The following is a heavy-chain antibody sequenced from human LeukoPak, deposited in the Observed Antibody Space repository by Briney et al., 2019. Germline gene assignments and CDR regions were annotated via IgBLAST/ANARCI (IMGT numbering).Heavy chain of an antibody. CDR1: GFTFSSYG. Sequence: PGGSLRLSCAASGFTFSSYGMHWVRQAPGKGLEWVAVISYDGSNRYYADSVKGRFTISRDNSKNTLYLQMNSLRAEDTAVYYCAKDFGEYYDSSGYAPYYYYYGMDVWGQGTTVTVSS. J-gene: IGHJ6*02. CDR3: AKDFGEYYDSSGYAPYYYYYGMDV. CDR2: ISYDGSNR. D-gene: IGHD3-22*01. V-gene: IGHV3-30*18.